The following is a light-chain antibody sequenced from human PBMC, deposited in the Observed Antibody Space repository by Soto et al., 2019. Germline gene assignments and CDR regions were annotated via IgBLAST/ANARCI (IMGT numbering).Light chain of an antibody. CDR1: SSDVGSNDY. CDR2: DVN. Sequence: QSALTQPASVSGSPGQSIAVSCTGTSSDVGSNDYVSWYQHHPGKAPQLIIYDVNNRPSGVSDRFSGSKSGNMASLTISGLQAEDEADYYCSSYTSFNSVVFGGGTKLTVL. V-gene: IGLV2-14*03. J-gene: IGLJ3*02. CDR3: SSYTSFNSVV.